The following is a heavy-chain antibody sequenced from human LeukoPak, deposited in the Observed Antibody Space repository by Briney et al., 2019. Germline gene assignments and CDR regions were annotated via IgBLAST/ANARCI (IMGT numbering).Heavy chain of an antibody. CDR3: ARGGNYFGY. J-gene: IGHJ4*02. V-gene: IGHV3-53*01. CDR2: IYSGGNT. D-gene: IGHD1-26*01. CDR1: GLIVSSNY. Sequence: GGSLRLSCAASGLIVSSNYMTWVRQAPGKGLEWVSVIYSGGNTYYADSVRCRFTVSRDNSKNTLYLQMNSLTAEDTAMYYCARGGNYFGYWGQGTLVTVSS.